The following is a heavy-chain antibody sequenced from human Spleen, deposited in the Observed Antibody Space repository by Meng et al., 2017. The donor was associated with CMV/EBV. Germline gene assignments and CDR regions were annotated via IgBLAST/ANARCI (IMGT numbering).Heavy chain of an antibody. CDR3: ARAKGHPNYFYYYGMDV. CDR2: ISSTSSNI. CDR1: GFSIKNYH. V-gene: IGHV3-48*04. J-gene: IGHJ6*02. Sequence: GESLKISCVGSGFSIKNYHMNWVRQAPGKGLEWVSYISSTSSNIFYAESVKGRFTISRDNAKNSLFLQMNSLRVEGTALYHCARAKGHPNYFYYYGMDVWGQGTTVTVSS.